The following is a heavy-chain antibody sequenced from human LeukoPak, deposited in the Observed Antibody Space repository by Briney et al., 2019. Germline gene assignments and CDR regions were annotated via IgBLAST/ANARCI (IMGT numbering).Heavy chain of an antibody. J-gene: IGHJ4*02. V-gene: IGHV3-33*08. CDR1: GFTFSSYG. Sequence: GGSLRLSCAASGFTFSSYGMHWVRQAPGKGLEWVAVIWYEGINRDYADSVKGRFTISRDNSKSTLYLQMNGLRAEDTAVYYCARDKQQSFDYWGQGTLVTVSS. CDR3: ARDKQQSFDY. D-gene: IGHD6-13*01. CDR2: IWYEGINR.